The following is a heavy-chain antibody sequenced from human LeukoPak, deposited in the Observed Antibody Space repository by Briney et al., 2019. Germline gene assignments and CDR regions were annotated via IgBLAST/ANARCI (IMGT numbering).Heavy chain of an antibody. J-gene: IGHJ4*02. CDR2: IKQDGSEK. CDR1: GFTFSSYW. V-gene: IGHV3-7*01. CDR3: AKDICGGDCYSYYDY. D-gene: IGHD2-21*01. Sequence: GGSLRLSCAASGFTFSSYWMSWVRQAPGKGLEWVANIKQDGSEKYYVDSVKGRFTISRDNAKNSLYLQMNSLRAEDTAVYYCAKDICGGDCYSYYDYWGQGTLVTVSS.